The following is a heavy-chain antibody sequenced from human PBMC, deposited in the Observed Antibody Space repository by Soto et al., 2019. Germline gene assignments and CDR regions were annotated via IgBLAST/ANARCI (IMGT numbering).Heavy chain of an antibody. J-gene: IGHJ4*02. D-gene: IGHD4-4*01. CDR2: ISADNSNT. V-gene: IGHV1-18*01. CDR3: ARDRRDDYSNKIDS. CDR1: GYTFTSYG. Sequence: ASVKVSCKASGYTFTSYGINWVRQAPGQGLEWMGWISADNSNTNFAQNLQGRVTMTTDTSSNTAYMELRSLRSDDTAVYYCARDRRDDYSNKIDSWGPGTMV.